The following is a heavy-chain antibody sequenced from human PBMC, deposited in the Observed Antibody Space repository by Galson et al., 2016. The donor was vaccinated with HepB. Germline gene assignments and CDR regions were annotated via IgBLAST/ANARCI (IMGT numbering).Heavy chain of an antibody. D-gene: IGHD6-25*01. Sequence: SVKVSCKASGDTFTGYYIRWVRQAPGQGPEWMAWLSANSGATNYAQKFQGWVTMTRDTSISTAYMELTSLTSDATAIYYCATSTGYRSGWGAFDIWGQGTMVTVSS. J-gene: IGHJ3*02. CDR3: ATSTGYRSGWGAFDI. CDR2: LSANSGAT. CDR1: GDTFTGYY. V-gene: IGHV1-2*04.